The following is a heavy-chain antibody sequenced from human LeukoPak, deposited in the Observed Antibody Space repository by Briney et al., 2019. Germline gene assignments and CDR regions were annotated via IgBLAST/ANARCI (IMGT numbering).Heavy chain of an antibody. CDR1: GFTFSSYA. V-gene: IGHV3-23*01. CDR2: ISGSGGST. Sequence: GGSLRLSCAASGFTFSSYAMSWVRQAPGKGLEWVSAISGSGGSTYYADSVKGRFTISRDNSKNTLYLQMNSLRAEDTAVYYCAKDAQFRYCSGGGCYSALDYWGQGTLVTVSS. J-gene: IGHJ4*02. D-gene: IGHD2-15*01. CDR3: AKDAQFRYCSGGGCYSALDY.